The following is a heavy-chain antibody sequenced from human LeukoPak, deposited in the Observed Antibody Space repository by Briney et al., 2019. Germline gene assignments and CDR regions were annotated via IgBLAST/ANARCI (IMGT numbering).Heavy chain of an antibody. J-gene: IGHJ3*02. D-gene: IGHD2-15*01. CDR3: ARVYGYCSGGSCYPDAFDI. V-gene: IGHV4-30-4*01. CDR1: GGSISSGDYY. CDR2: IYYSGST. Sequence: PSQTLSLTCTVSGGSISSGDYYWSWIRQPPGKGLEWIGYIYYSGSTYYNPSLKSRVTISVDTSKNQSSLKLSSVTAADTAVYYCARVYGYCSGGSCYPDAFDIWGQGTMVTVSS.